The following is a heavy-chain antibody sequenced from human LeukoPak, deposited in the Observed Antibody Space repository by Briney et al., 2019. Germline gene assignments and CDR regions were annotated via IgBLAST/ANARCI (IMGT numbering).Heavy chain of an antibody. CDR3: AREKSKHDSSGYYSDYFDY. CDR2: IKQDGSEK. CDR1: GFTFSSYW. D-gene: IGHD3-22*01. Sequence: GGSLRLSCAASGFTFSSYWMSWVRQAPGKGLEWVANIKQDGSEKYYVDSVKGRFTISRDNAKNTLYLQMNSLRAEDTAVYYCAREKSKHDSSGYYSDYFDYWGQGTLVTVSS. V-gene: IGHV3-7*03. J-gene: IGHJ4*02.